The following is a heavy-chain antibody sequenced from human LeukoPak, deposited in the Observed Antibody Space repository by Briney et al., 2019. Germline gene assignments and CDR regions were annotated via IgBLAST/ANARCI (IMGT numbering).Heavy chain of an antibody. CDR3: ARAFSTTAFDC. CDR1: GFTFRTYD. V-gene: IGHV3-30*03. J-gene: IGHJ4*02. CDR2: ISDDGSNK. D-gene: IGHD4-17*01. Sequence: GGSLRLSCAASGFTFRTYDMNWVRQAPGKGLEWVAVISDDGSNKYYAECVKGQFTISRENSKNTLYLQMNSLRGEDTAMYYCARAFSTTAFDCWGQGTLVTVSS.